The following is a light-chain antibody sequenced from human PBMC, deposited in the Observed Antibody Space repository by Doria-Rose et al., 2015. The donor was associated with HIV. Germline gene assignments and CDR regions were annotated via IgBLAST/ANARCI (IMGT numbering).Light chain of an antibody. CDR2: GAS. CDR1: QSVSSSE. J-gene: IGKJ2*01. V-gene: IGKV3-20*01. Sequence: TLSCRASQSVSSSELGWYQQKPGQAPRLLIYGASNRATGIPDRFSGSGSGTDFTLTISRLEPEDFAVYYCQQYDNSPPYTFGQGTKLVIK. CDR3: QQYDNSPPYT.